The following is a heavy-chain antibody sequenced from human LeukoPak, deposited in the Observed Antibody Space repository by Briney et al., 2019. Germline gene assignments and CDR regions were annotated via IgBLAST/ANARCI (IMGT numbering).Heavy chain of an antibody. CDR2: INPNSGGT. Sequence: ASVKVSCKASGYTFTGYYMHWVRQAPGQGLEWMGWINPNSGGTNYAQKFQGRVTMTRDTSISTAYMEPSRLRSDDTAVYYCARGPYSSSWYWIYYYYMDVWGKGTTVTISS. CDR1: GYTFTGYY. CDR3: ARGPYSSSWYWIYYYYMDV. J-gene: IGHJ6*03. V-gene: IGHV1-2*02. D-gene: IGHD6-13*01.